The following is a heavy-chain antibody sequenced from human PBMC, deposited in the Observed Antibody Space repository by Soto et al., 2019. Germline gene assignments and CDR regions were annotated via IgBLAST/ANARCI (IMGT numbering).Heavy chain of an antibody. CDR2: IYYSGST. J-gene: IGHJ3*02. CDR3: ARWWLRGRAFDI. Sequence: SETLSLTCAVYGQSFSSYYWSWIRQTPGKGLEWIGYIYYSGSTNYNPSLKSRVTISVDTSKNQFSLKLSSVTAADTAVYYCARWWLRGRAFDIWGQGTMVTVSS. V-gene: IGHV4-59*08. CDR1: GQSFSSYY. D-gene: IGHD2-21*01.